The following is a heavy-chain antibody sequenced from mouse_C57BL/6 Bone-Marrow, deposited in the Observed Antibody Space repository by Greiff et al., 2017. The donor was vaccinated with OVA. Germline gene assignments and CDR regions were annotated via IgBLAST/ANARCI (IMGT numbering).Heavy chain of an antibody. J-gene: IGHJ4*01. D-gene: IGHD1-1*02. CDR1: GYTFTGYW. CDR3: ARGWYAMDY. V-gene: IGHV1-9*01. Sequence: VQLQQSGAELMKPGASVKLSCKATGYTFTGYWIEWVKQRPGHGLEWIGEILPGSGSTNYNDKFKGNATFTADTSSNTAYMQLSSLTTEDSAIYYCARGWYAMDYWGQGTSVTVSS. CDR2: ILPGSGST.